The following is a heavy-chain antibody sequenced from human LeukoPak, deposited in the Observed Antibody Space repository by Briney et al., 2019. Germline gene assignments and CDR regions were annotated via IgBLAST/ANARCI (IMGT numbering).Heavy chain of an antibody. D-gene: IGHD5-24*01. CDR3: AREDGLNYGYFQH. CDR1: GGSISSSSYY. Sequence: SETLSLTCTVSGGSISSSSYYWGWIRQPPGKGLEWIGSIYYSGSTYYNPSLKSRVTISVDTSKNQFSLKLSSVTAADTAVYYCAREDGLNYGYFQHWGQGTLVTVSS. V-gene: IGHV4-39*07. J-gene: IGHJ1*01. CDR2: IYYSGST.